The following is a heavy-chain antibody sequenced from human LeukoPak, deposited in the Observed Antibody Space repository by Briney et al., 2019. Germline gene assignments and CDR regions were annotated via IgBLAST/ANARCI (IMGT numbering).Heavy chain of an antibody. CDR1: GFTFSNSA. Sequence: GGSLRLPRAASGFTFSNSAMSWVRQAPGKGLEWVSTLSGSGITTYYADSVKGRFTISRDNSKNTLYLQMNSLRAEDTAVYYCAKGIYSSGWSYFDYWGHGTLVTVSS. V-gene: IGHV3-23*01. CDR3: AKGIYSSGWSYFDY. J-gene: IGHJ4*01. D-gene: IGHD6-19*01. CDR2: LSGSGITT.